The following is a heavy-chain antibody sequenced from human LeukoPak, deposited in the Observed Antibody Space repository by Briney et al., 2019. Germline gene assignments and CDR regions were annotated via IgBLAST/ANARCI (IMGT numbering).Heavy chain of an antibody. CDR2: IYYSGST. CDR3: AREVAGGVYFDY. CDR1: GGSISSSNYY. D-gene: IGHD2-15*01. J-gene: IGHJ4*02. V-gene: IGHV4-39*02. Sequence: IPSETLSLTCTVSGGSISSSNYYWAWIRQPPGKGLEWIATIYYSGSTYYNPSLKSRVTISVDTSKNQFSLKLSSVTAADTAVYNCAREVAGGVYFDYWGQGTLVTVSS.